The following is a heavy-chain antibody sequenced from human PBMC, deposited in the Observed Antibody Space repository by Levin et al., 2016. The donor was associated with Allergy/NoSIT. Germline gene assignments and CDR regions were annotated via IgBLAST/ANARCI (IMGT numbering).Heavy chain of an antibody. CDR3: ARYGNYFDY. Sequence: RQAPGKGLEWIGSIYHGGSPYYNPSLKSRVTMSMDTSNNRFSLKLNSVTAADTAVYYCARYGNYFDYWGQGALVTVSS. CDR2: IYHGGSP. D-gene: IGHD1-26*01. J-gene: IGHJ4*02. V-gene: IGHV4-38-2*01.